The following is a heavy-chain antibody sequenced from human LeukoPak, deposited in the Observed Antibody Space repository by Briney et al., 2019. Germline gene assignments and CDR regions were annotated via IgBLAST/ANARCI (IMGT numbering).Heavy chain of an antibody. CDR1: GFTFSSYN. CDR3: ARECFPDTAMVSAFDY. D-gene: IGHD5-18*01. Sequence: GGSLRLSCAASGFTFSSYNMNWVRQAPGKGLEWVSTVSSSSSYIYYADSVKGRFTISRDNAKNSLYLQMNSLRAEDTAVYYCARECFPDTAMVSAFDYWGQGTLVTVSS. V-gene: IGHV3-21*01. J-gene: IGHJ4*02. CDR2: VSSSSSYI.